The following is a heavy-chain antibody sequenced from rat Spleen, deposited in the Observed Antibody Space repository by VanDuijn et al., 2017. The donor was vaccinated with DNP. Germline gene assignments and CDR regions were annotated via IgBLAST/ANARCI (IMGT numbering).Heavy chain of an antibody. CDR2: IGIVGGST. CDR3: TRTDGSYGFDY. Sequence: EVQLVESGGGLVQPGGSMKLSCTASGFTFSSFPMAWVRQTPTQGLEWVATIGIVGGSTYYRDSVKGRFTGSRDDAKTTLYLQMNSLRSEDTATYYCTRTDGSYGFDYWGQGVMVTVSS. D-gene: IGHD1-3*01. V-gene: IGHV5-46*01. CDR1: GFTFSSFP. J-gene: IGHJ2*01.